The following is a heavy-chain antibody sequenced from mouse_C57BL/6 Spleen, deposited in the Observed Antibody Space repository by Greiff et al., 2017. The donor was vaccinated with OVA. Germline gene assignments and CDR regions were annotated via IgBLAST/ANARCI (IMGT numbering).Heavy chain of an antibody. CDR2: IHPNSGST. CDR1: GYTFTSYW. CDR3: ARFTTVVATDRYVDV. Sequence: QVQLQQPGAELVKPGASVKLSCKASGYTFTSYWMHWVKQRPGQGLEWIGMIHPNSGSTNYNEKFKSKATLTVDKSSSTAYMQLSSLTSEDSAVYYCARFTTVVATDRYVDVWGTGTTVTVSS. J-gene: IGHJ1*03. D-gene: IGHD1-1*01. V-gene: IGHV1-64*01.